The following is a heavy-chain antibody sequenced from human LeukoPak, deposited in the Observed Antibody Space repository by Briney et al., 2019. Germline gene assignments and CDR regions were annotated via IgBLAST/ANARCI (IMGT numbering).Heavy chain of an antibody. Sequence: ASVKVSCKASGGTFHSYIVTWVRQAPGRGLEWMGGIVPIIGTANYAQKFQGRVTITADDSTSTAYMELRSLRSEDTAIYYCARDQRPSCLGGICYSGDHWGQGTLVTVTS. CDR3: ARDQRPSCLGGICYSGDH. CDR1: GGTFHSYI. D-gene: IGHD2-15*01. J-gene: IGHJ4*02. CDR2: IVPIIGTA. V-gene: IGHV1-69*13.